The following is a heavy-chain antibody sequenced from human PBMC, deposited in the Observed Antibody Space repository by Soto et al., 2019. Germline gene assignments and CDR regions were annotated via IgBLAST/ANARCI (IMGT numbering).Heavy chain of an antibody. Sequence: GGSLRLSCAASGFTFSSYGMHWVRQAPGKGLEWVAVIWYDGSNKYYADSVKGRFTISRDNSKNTLYLQMNSLRAEDTAVYYCARDSVGIAARPDDYYYGMDVWGQGTTVTVSS. J-gene: IGHJ6*02. V-gene: IGHV3-33*01. D-gene: IGHD6-6*01. CDR1: GFTFSSYG. CDR3: ARDSVGIAARPDDYYYGMDV. CDR2: IWYDGSNK.